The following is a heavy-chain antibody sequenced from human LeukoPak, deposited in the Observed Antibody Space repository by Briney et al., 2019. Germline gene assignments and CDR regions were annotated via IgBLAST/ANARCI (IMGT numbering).Heavy chain of an antibody. CDR3: ARDHELEHRGYYYYYMDV. Sequence: GGSLRLSCAASGFTFSSYAMSWVRQAPGKGLEWVSAISGSGGSTYYADSVKGRFTISRDNSKNTLYLQMNSLRAEDTAVYYCARDHELEHRGYYYYYMDVWGKGTTVTVSS. CDR2: ISGSGGST. J-gene: IGHJ6*03. CDR1: GFTFSSYA. D-gene: IGHD1/OR15-1a*01. V-gene: IGHV3-23*01.